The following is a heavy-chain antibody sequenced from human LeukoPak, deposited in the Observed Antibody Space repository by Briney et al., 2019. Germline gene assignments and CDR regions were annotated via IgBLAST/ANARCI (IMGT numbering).Heavy chain of an antibody. CDR3: ATARFGELFSPFDY. J-gene: IGHJ4*02. V-gene: IGHV1-69-2*01. CDR1: GYTFTDYY. D-gene: IGHD3-10*01. Sequence: ASVKISCKVSGYTFTDYYMHWVQQAPGKGLEWMGLVDPEDGETIYAEKFQGRVTITADTSTDTAYMELSSLRSEDTAAYYCATARFGELFSPFDYWGQGTLVTVSS. CDR2: VDPEDGET.